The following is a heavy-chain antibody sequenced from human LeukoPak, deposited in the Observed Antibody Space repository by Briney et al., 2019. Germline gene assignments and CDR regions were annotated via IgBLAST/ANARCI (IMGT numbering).Heavy chain of an antibody. CDR1: GGSFSNYY. CDR2: INHSGST. Sequence: SETLSLTCAVYGGSFSNYYWSWIRQPPGKGPEWIGEINHSGSTNYNPSLKSRVTISVDTSKNQFSLKLSSVTAADTAVYYCARGRHCSADICSGGDAFDIWGQGTMVSVSS. V-gene: IGHV4-34*01. D-gene: IGHD2-15*01. J-gene: IGHJ3*02. CDR3: ARGRHCSADICSGGDAFDI.